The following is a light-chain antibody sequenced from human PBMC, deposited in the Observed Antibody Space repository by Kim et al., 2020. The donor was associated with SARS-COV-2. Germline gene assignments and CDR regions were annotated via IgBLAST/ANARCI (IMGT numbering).Light chain of an antibody. CDR3: HQYNTWTPGT. CDR2: GTS. Sequence: EIVMTQSPATLSVSPGERATLSCRASHSVSSTLAWYQHKPGQSPRLLIYGTSTRATAVPARFSGSGPGTEFTLTSSSLQSEDSAVYYCHQYNTWTPGTFGKETKVDIK. J-gene: IGKJ2*01. V-gene: IGKV3-15*01. CDR1: HSVSST.